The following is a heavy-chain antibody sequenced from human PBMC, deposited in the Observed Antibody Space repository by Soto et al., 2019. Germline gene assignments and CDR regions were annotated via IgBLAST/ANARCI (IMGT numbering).Heavy chain of an antibody. D-gene: IGHD3-3*01. CDR1: GGTSTRYA. CDR2: IVPMFGTS. Sequence: QERLVQSGAEVRKPGSSVKVSCKVTGGTSTRYAINWVRQAPGQGLEWMGGIVPMFGTSKEAQKLQGRVTITADKSTNIAYMELRSLRSEDTAVYYCNRGSEYDFWSGYLWGQGTLVSVSS. V-gene: IGHV1-69*06. J-gene: IGHJ4*02. CDR3: NRGSEYDFWSGYL.